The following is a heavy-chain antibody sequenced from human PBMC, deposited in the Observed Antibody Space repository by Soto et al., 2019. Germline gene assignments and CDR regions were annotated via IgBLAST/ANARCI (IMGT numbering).Heavy chain of an antibody. CDR2: ISYDGSNK. J-gene: IGHJ6*02. CDR3: ARDFPLYCTNGVCQVEDYGMDV. V-gene: IGHV3-30-3*01. D-gene: IGHD2-8*01. Sequence: GGSLRLSCAASGFTFSSYAMHWVRQAPGKGLEWVAVISYDGSNKYYADSVKGRFTISRDNSKNTLYLQMNSLRAEDTAVYYCARDFPLYCTNGVCQVEDYGMDVWGQGTTVTVSS. CDR1: GFTFSSYA.